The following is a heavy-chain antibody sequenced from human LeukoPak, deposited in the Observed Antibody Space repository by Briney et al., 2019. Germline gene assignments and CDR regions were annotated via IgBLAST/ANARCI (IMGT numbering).Heavy chain of an antibody. J-gene: IGHJ6*03. CDR1: GFTFDDYG. V-gene: IGHV3-20*04. CDR2: INWNGGST. Sequence: GGSLRLSCAASGFTFDDYGMSWVRQAPGKGLEWVSGINWNGGSTGYADSVKGRFTISRDNAKNSLYLQMNSLRAEDTALYYRAREVVPAAIVYYYYYMDVWGKGTTVTVSS. D-gene: IGHD2-2*01. CDR3: AREVVPAAIVYYYYYMDV.